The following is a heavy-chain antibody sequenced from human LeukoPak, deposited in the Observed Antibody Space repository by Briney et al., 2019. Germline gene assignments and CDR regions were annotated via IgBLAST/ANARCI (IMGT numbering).Heavy chain of an antibody. V-gene: IGHV1-69*13. D-gene: IGHD2-2*01. Sequence: SVKVSCKASGGTFSSYAISWVRQAPGQGLEWMGGIIPIFGTANYAQKFQGRVTITADESTSTAYMELSSLRSEDTAVYYCARSYCSSTSCYWDDYYYGMDVWGQGTTVTVSS. J-gene: IGHJ6*02. CDR2: IIPIFGTA. CDR1: GGTFSSYA. CDR3: ARSYCSSTSCYWDDYYYGMDV.